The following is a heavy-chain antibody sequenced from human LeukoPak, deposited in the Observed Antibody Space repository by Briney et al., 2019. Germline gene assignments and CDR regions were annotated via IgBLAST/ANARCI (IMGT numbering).Heavy chain of an antibody. V-gene: IGHV1-18*01. J-gene: IGHJ6*03. Sequence: APVKVSCKASGYTFTSYGISWVRQAPGQGLEWMGWISAYNGNTNYAQKLQGRVTMATDTSTSTAYMELRSLRSDDTAVYFCARQLYVSGSYYAPMDVWGKGTTVTISS. CDR3: ARQLYVSGSYYAPMDV. D-gene: IGHD3-10*01. CDR1: GYTFTSYG. CDR2: ISAYNGNT.